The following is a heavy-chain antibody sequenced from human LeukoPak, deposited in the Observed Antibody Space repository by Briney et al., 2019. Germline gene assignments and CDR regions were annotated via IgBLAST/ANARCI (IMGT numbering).Heavy chain of an antibody. Sequence: ASVKVSCKTSGYIFTNYGFTWGGRAPGQGLKWMGWINVYNGHTIYAQEFQGRVTLTTDTSTSTAHMDLRSLRSDDTAVYYCVRDSDHAPDYWGQGTLVTVSS. D-gene: IGHD3-10*01. J-gene: IGHJ4*02. V-gene: IGHV1-18*01. CDR3: VRDSDHAPDY. CDR2: INVYNGHT. CDR1: GYIFTNYG.